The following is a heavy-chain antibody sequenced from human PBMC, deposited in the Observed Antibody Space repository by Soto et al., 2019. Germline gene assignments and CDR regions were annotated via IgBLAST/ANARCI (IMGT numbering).Heavy chain of an antibody. CDR3: ARRVAYYYYGMDV. J-gene: IGHJ6*02. CDR2: INHSGST. V-gene: IGHV4-34*01. D-gene: IGHD2-21*01. Sequence: SETLSLTCAVYGGSFSGYYWSWIRQPPGKGLEWIGAINHSGSTNYNPSLKSRVTISVDTSTNQFSLKLSSVTAADTAVYYCARRVAYYYYGMDVWGQGTTVTV. CDR1: GGSFSGYY.